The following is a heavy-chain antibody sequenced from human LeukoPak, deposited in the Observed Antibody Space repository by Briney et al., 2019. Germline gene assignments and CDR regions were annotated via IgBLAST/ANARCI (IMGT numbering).Heavy chain of an antibody. V-gene: IGHV5-51*01. CDR3: ARQGSYSSSWYNIDY. Sequence: GESLKISFKGSGYTFTNYWIGWVRQMPGKGLEWVGMIYPDDSDTRYSPSFQGQVTISADKSINTACLQWGSLKASDTAMYYCARQGSYSSSWYNIDYWGQGTPVTVSS. CDR1: GYTFTNYW. J-gene: IGHJ4*02. D-gene: IGHD6-13*01. CDR2: IYPDDSDT.